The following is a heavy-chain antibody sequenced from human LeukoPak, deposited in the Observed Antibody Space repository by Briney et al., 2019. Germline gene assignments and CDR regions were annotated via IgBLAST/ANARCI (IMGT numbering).Heavy chain of an antibody. D-gene: IGHD1-26*01. Sequence: PGGSLRLSCAASGFTFSSYGMSWVRPAPGKGLEWVSAISGSSDDIYYADSVKGRFTISRDNSKNSLYLQMNRLRAEDTALYYCARRGYHDYSGFDYWGQGTLVTVSS. CDR2: ISGSSDDI. CDR3: ARRGYHDYSGFDY. J-gene: IGHJ4*02. CDR1: GFTFSSYG. V-gene: IGHV3-21*01.